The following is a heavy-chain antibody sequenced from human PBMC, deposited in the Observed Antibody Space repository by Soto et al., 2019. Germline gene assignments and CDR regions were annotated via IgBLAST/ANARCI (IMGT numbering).Heavy chain of an antibody. D-gene: IGHD2-2*01. CDR3: ATGVVPATKWGYYTYGLDV. CDR1: GFTFSDYY. Sequence: QVQLVESGGGSVKPGGSLRLSCAASGFTFSDYYMSWIRQAPGKGLEWVSYISSGGFITYYADSVKGRFTTSWDKAKNSLYLQMNTLSATATAVYYSATGVVPATKWGYYTYGLDVWGQGTTVTFSS. CDR2: ISSGGFIT. J-gene: IGHJ6*02. V-gene: IGHV3-11*01.